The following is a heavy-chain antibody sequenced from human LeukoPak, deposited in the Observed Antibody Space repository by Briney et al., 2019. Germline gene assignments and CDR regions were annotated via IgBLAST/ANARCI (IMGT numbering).Heavy chain of an antibody. J-gene: IGHJ6*03. CDR3: ARRYCSSTSCYASQYYYYYYYMDV. Sequence: KPSETLSLTCAVYGGSFSGYYWSWIRQPPGKGLEWIGEINHSGSTNYNPSLKSRVTISVDTSKNQFSLKLSSVTAADTAVYYCARRYCSSTSCYASQYYYYYYYMDVWGKGTTVTVSS. CDR1: GGSFSGYY. CDR2: INHSGST. V-gene: IGHV4-34*01. D-gene: IGHD2-2*01.